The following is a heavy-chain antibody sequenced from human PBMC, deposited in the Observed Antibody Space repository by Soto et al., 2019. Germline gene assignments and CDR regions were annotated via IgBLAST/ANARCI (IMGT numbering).Heavy chain of an antibody. CDR1: GFTFSNYG. J-gene: IGHJ4*02. CDR3: AKAIGSGWNDY. D-gene: IGHD6-19*01. V-gene: IGHV3-23*01. CDR2: ISVSGGST. Sequence: EVQLLESGGGLVQPGGSLRLSCAASGFTFSNYGMNWVRQAPGKGLEWVSTISVSGGSTYYADSVKGRFTISSDNSKNPLYLQMNSLRAEDTAVYYCAKAIGSGWNDYWAQGTLVTVSS.